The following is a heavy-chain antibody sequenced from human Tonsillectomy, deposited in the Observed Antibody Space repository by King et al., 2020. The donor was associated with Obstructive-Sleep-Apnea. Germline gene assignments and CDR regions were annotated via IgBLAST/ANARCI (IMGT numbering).Heavy chain of an antibody. Sequence: VQLVESGGGLVQPGGSLRLSCAASGFTFSSYAMSWVRRAPGKGRDWGSAISGSGGSTYYADSVKGRFTNSRDNSKNTLYLQMNSLRAEDTAVYYCAKGTTSSTVTYDYWGQGTLVTVSS. V-gene: IGHV3-23*04. J-gene: IGHJ4*02. CDR3: AKGTTSSTVTYDY. D-gene: IGHD4-17*01. CDR1: GFTFSSYA. CDR2: ISGSGGST.